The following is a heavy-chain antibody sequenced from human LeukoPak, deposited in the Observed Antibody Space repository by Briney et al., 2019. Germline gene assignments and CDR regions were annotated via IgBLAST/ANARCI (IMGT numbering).Heavy chain of an antibody. CDR3: ATGRILRFLEWYRRDFDY. V-gene: IGHV1-24*01. Sequence: ASVKVSCKVSGYTLTELSMHWVRQAPGKGLEWMGGFDPEDGETIYAQKFQGRVTMTEDTSTDTAYMELSSLRSEDTAVYYCATGRILRFLEWYRRDFDYWGQGTLVTVSS. CDR1: GYTLTELS. J-gene: IGHJ4*02. D-gene: IGHD3-3*01. CDR2: FDPEDGET.